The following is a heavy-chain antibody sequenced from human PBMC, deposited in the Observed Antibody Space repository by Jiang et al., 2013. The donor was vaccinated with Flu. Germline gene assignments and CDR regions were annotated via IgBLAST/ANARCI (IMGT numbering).Heavy chain of an antibody. Sequence: QLVESGGGLVQPGGSLRLSCAVSGFSVGGNYMTWVRLAPGKGMEWVSFIYSDGRTYYADSVKGRFIISRDDSKNTLSLQMDGLRAEDTAVYFCARDFSSYPYYYYGMDVWGQGATVTVSS. CDR1: GFSVGGNY. CDR3: ARDFSSYPYYYYGMDV. V-gene: IGHV3-66*01. J-gene: IGHJ6*02. CDR2: IYSDGRT. D-gene: IGHD4-11*01.